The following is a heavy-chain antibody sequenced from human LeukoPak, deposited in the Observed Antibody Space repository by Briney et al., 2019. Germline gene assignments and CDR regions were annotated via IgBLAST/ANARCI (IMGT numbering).Heavy chain of an antibody. CDR2: INPNSGGT. J-gene: IGHJ4*02. D-gene: IGHD2-8*01. CDR3: ARGGYCTNGVCYLDFDY. V-gene: IGHV1-2*02. Sequence: ASVKVSCKVSGYTFTGYYMHWVRQAPGQGLEWMGWINPNSGGTNYAQKFQGRVTMTRDTSISTAYMELSRLRSDDTAVYYCARGGYCTNGVCYLDFDYWGQGTLVTVSS. CDR1: GYTFTGYY.